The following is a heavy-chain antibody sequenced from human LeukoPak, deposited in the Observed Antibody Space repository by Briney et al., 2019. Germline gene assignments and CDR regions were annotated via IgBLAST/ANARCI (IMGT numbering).Heavy chain of an antibody. CDR1: GFTFSIYE. Sequence: PGGSLRLSCAASGFTFSIYEMTWVRQAPGKGLEWVSYINSANTIKYGDSAKGRFTISRDNAKNSLYLQMNSLRVEDTAVYYCARFHTSNYNSIDYWGQGTLVTVSS. CDR3: ARFHTSNYNSIDY. D-gene: IGHD4-11*01. J-gene: IGHJ4*02. CDR2: INSANTI. V-gene: IGHV3-48*03.